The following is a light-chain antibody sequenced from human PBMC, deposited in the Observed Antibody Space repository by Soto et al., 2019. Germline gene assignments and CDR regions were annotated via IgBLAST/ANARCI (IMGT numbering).Light chain of an antibody. V-gene: IGKV4-1*01. CDR3: QQYYTTLCT. CDR2: WAS. Sequence: DIVMTQSPDSLAVSLGERATINCKSSQSVLYNSNNKNYLAWYQQKPGQPPKLLIYWASTRQSGVPDRFSGRGSGTDFTLTISSLQAEDVAVYYCQQYYTTLCTFGQGTKLEIK. J-gene: IGKJ2*02. CDR1: QSVLYNSNNKNY.